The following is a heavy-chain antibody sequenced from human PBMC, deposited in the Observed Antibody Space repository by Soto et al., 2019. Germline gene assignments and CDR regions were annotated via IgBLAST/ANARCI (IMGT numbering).Heavy chain of an antibody. CDR3: AKATATGGGAFDI. Sequence: HPGGSLRLSCAVSGFTCSSYDMGWVRQAPGKGLEWVSTVLVAGSTHYPDSVKGRFTISRDNSKNTLFLQMNSLTAGDTAVYYCAKATATGGGAFDIRGQGTMLTVSS. J-gene: IGHJ3*02. CDR1: GFTCSSYD. D-gene: IGHD2-8*02. CDR2: VLVAGST. V-gene: IGHV3-23*01.